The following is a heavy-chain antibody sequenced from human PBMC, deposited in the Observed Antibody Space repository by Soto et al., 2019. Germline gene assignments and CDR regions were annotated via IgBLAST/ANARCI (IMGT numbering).Heavy chain of an antibody. Sequence: QLQLQESGPGLVKPSETLSLTCIVSGGSISSSSYYWGWIRQPPGKGLEWIGRIYYSGSTYYNPSLRSRVTISVDTSQNQFSLKLSSVTAADTAVFYCVRPRARNWFDPWGQGTLVTVSS. CDR1: GGSISSSSYY. D-gene: IGHD6-6*01. CDR3: VRPRARNWFDP. V-gene: IGHV4-39*01. J-gene: IGHJ5*02. CDR2: IYYSGST.